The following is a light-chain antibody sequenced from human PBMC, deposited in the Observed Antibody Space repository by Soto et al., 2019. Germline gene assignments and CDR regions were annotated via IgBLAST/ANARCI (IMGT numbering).Light chain of an antibody. CDR3: CSYAGSSTYV. CDR2: EGS. CDR1: SSDIGAYDY. V-gene: IGLV2-23*01. J-gene: IGLJ1*01. Sequence: QSALAQPASLSGSPGQSITISCTGTSSDIGAYDYVSWFQQHPGKAPKLMIYEGSKRPSGVSNRFSGSKSGNTASLTISGLQAEDEADYYCCSYAGSSTYVFGTVTKVTVL.